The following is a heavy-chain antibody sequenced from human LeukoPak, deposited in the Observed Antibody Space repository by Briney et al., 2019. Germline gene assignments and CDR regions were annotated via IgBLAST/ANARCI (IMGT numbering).Heavy chain of an antibody. D-gene: IGHD5-18*01. J-gene: IGHJ6*02. Sequence: NPSETLSLTCAVYGGSFSGYYWSWIRQPPGKGLEWIGEINHGGSTNYNPSLKSRVTISVDTSKNQFSLKLSSVTAADTAVYYCARGRLYSYGKTYYYYYGMDVWGQGTTVTVSS. CDR1: GGSFSGYY. CDR2: INHGGST. CDR3: ARGRLYSYGKTYYYYYGMDV. V-gene: IGHV4-34*01.